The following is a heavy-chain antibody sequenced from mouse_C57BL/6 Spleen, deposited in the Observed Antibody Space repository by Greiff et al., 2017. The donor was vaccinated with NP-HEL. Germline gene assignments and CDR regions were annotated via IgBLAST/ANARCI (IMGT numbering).Heavy chain of an antibody. CDR3: ARDGKRYFDV. J-gene: IGHJ1*03. CDR1: GYSITSGYY. D-gene: IGHD2-1*01. V-gene: IGHV3-6*01. CDR2: ISYDGSN. Sequence: EVQLVESGPGLVKPSQSLSLTCSVTGYSITSGYYWNWIRQFPGNKLEWMGYISYDGSNNYNPSLKNRISITRDTSKNQFFLKLNSVTTEDTATYYCARDGKRYFDVWGTGTTVTVSS.